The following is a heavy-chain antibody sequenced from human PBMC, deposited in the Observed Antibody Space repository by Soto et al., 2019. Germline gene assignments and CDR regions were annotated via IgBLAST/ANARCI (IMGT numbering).Heavy chain of an antibody. Sequence: QVQLVQSGTEVKKPGASVKISCKASGYTFTSNWIHWVRRAPGQGLEWMGVINTSNAFTFDAPKFQGRVTMTSGPSTSTVYMDLRSLTSEDTAVYYCARDHSISSFGAGWLDPWGQGTLVTVSS. V-gene: IGHV1-46*01. CDR3: ARDHSISSFGAGWLDP. D-gene: IGHD4-4*01. CDR1: GYTFTSNW. CDR2: INTSNAFT. J-gene: IGHJ5*02.